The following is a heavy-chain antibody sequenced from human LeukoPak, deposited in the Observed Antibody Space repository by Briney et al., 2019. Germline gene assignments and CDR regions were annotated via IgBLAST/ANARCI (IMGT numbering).Heavy chain of an antibody. V-gene: IGHV3-23*01. J-gene: IGHJ4*02. CDR3: ARPGLGTMYYFDY. Sequence: GGSLRLSCAASGFTFSTSAMRWVRQAPGRGLEWVSAITPSGYDTYYADSVRGRFTISRDNSRNTLYLQMNSLRAEDPAVYYCARPGLGTMYYFDYWGQGTLVTVSS. CDR1: GFTFSTSA. D-gene: IGHD1-7*01. CDR2: ITPSGYDT.